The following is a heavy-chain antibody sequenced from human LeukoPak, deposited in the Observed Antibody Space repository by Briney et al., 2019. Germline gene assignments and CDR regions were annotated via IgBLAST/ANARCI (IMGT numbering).Heavy chain of an antibody. J-gene: IGHJ4*02. V-gene: IGHV1-69*05. D-gene: IGHD2-21*02. CDR1: GGTFSSYA. CDR2: IIPIFGTA. CDR3: AREAMVVTPPFDY. Sequence: SVKVSCKASGGTFSSYAMSWVRQAPGQGLEWMGRIIPIFGTANYAQKFQGRVTITTDESTSTAYMELSSLRSEDTAVYYCAREAMVVTPPFDYWGQGTLVTVSP.